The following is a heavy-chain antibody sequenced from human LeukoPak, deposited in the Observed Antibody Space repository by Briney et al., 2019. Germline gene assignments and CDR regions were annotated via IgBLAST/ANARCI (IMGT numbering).Heavy chain of an antibody. Sequence: GGSLRLSCAASGFTFSSYWMTWVRQAPGKGLEWVANIKQDGSEEYYVDSVKGRFTISRDNAKNSLYLQMNSLRAEDTAVYYCARVGLGSAFDYWGQGTLVTVSS. CDR2: IKQDGSEE. J-gene: IGHJ4*02. CDR3: ARVGLGSAFDY. V-gene: IGHV3-7*04. CDR1: GFTFSSYW. D-gene: IGHD3/OR15-3a*01.